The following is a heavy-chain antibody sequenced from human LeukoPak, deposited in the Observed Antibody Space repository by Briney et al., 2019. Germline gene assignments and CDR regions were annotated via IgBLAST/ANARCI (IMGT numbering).Heavy chain of an antibody. CDR2: ISGSGGST. V-gene: IGHV3-23*01. Sequence: GGSLSLFCAASGFTFYSYAMTWVRQAPGKGLEWVSGISGSGGSTYYADSVKGRFTTSRDNSKNTLYLQMNSLRAEDTAVYYCAKETAEYSSTPFDYWGQGTLVTVSS. J-gene: IGHJ4*02. CDR3: AKETAEYSSTPFDY. D-gene: IGHD6-6*01. CDR1: GFTFYSYA.